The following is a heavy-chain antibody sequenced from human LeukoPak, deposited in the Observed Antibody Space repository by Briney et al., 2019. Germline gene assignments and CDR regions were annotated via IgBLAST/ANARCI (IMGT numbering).Heavy chain of an antibody. CDR2: VSYDGSNK. D-gene: IGHD3-9*01. V-gene: IGHV3-30-3*01. CDR3: AREEEGFTYYDILTGSLSPKPIDY. Sequence: PGRSLRLSCAASGFTFSSHAMHWVRQAPGKGLGWVAVVSYDGSNKYYADSVKGRFTISRDNSKNTLYMQMYSLRAEDTAVYYCAREEEGFTYYDILTGSLSPKPIDYWGQGTLVTVSS. J-gene: IGHJ4*02. CDR1: GFTFSSHA.